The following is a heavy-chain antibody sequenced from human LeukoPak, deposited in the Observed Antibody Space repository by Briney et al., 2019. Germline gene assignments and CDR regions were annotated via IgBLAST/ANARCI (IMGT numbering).Heavy chain of an antibody. CDR2: INPNSGGT. V-gene: IGHV1-2*02. CDR1: GYTFTGYY. D-gene: IGHD2-2*01. CDR3: ARDPYCSSTSCYFYYYYGMDV. Sequence: ASVKVSCKASGYTFTGYYMHWVRQAPGQGLEWMGWINPNSGGTNYAQKFQGRVTMTRDTSISTAYMELSRLRSDDTAVYYCARDPYCSSTSCYFYYYYGMDVWGQGTTVTVSS. J-gene: IGHJ6*02.